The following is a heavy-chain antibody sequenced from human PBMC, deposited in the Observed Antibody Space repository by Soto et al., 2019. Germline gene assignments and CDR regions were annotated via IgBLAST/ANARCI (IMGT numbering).Heavy chain of an antibody. CDR1: GFTFSSYA. J-gene: IGHJ6*02. CDR3: AKDLPIVVVPAAIPYYGMDV. Sequence: GGSLRLSCAASGFTFSSYAMSWVRQAPGKXLEWVSAISGSGGSTYYADSVKGRFTISRDNSKNTLYLQMNSLRAEDTAVYYCAKDLPIVVVPAAIPYYGMDVWGQGTTVTVSS. CDR2: ISGSGGST. V-gene: IGHV3-23*01. D-gene: IGHD2-2*01.